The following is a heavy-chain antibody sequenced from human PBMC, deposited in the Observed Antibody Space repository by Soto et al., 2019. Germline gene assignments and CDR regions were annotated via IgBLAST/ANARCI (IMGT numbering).Heavy chain of an antibody. D-gene: IGHD3-10*01. V-gene: IGHV4-39*02. CDR1: GGSISSSSYY. CDR3: ARDRLLWFGELLSSYYFDY. J-gene: IGHJ4*02. Sequence: SETLSLTCTVSGGSISSSSYYWGWIRQPPGKGLEWIGSIYYSGSTYYNPSLKSRFTISRDNSKNTLYLQMNSLRAEDTAVYYCARDRLLWFGELLSSYYFDYWGQGTLVTVSS. CDR2: IYYSGST.